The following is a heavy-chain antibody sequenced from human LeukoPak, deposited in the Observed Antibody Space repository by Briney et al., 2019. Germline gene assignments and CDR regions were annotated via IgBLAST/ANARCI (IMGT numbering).Heavy chain of an antibody. J-gene: IGHJ4*02. CDR2: INTNTGDP. CDR1: GYTFSDYV. D-gene: IGHD3-10*01. Sequence: GASVKVSCKASGYTFSDYVINWVRQAPGQGLEWMGWINTNTGDPIYARGFKGRFVLSLDKSVNTAYLEIASLKTEDSAVYYCARSSRGVIGLLEYWGQGTLVTVSS. CDR3: ARSSRGVIGLLEY. V-gene: IGHV7-4-1*01.